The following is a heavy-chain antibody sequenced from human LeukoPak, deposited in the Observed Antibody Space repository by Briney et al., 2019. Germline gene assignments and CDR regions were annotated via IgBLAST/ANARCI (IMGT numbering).Heavy chain of an antibody. J-gene: IGHJ1*01. CDR2: VFYSGST. CDR3: HQRTTYGSSSWYFQH. Sequence: SETLSLTCNVSGGSVSSSFSYWGWIRQPPGKGLEWIGDVFYSGSTYYNPSLKSRVTLSLDPSKSQFSLKLSSVTAADTAVYYCHQRTTYGSSSWYFQHWGQGTLVTVSS. D-gene: IGHD6-6*01. CDR1: GGSVSSSFSY. V-gene: IGHV4-39*07.